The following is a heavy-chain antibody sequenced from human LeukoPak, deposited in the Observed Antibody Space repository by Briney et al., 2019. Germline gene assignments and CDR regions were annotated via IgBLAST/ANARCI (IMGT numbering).Heavy chain of an antibody. CDR3: ARERGDIVVVPAAGLYNWFDT. J-gene: IGHJ5*02. D-gene: IGHD2-2*01. Sequence: GASVKVSCKASGGTFSSYAISWVRQAPGQGLEWMGGIIPIFGTANYAQKFQGRVTITADESTSTAYMELSSLRSEDTAVYYCARERGDIVVVPAAGLYNWFDTWGQGTLVTVSS. CDR1: GGTFSSYA. CDR2: IIPIFGTA. V-gene: IGHV1-69*01.